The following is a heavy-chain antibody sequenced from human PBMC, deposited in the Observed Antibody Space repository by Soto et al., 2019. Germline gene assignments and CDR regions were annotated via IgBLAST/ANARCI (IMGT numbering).Heavy chain of an antibody. CDR2: ITTTEPT. D-gene: IGHD3-10*01. Sequence: EVQLLESGGGLVQPGGSLRLSCAASGFTISGHDMTWVRQAPGKGLEWVSGITTTEPTYYADSVKGRSTIPRDNSKNTSFLQRNSLRAEDTAVYYCAAYDDDSGSLPIYWGQGSLVTVSS. CDR1: GFTISGHD. CDR3: AAYDDDSGSLPIY. J-gene: IGHJ4*02. V-gene: IGHV3-23*01.